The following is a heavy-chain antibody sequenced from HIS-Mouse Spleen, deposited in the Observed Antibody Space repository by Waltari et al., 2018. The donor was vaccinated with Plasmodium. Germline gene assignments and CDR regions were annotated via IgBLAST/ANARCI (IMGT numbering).Heavy chain of an antibody. D-gene: IGHD3-10*01. V-gene: IGHV4-34*01. CDR1: GGSFSGYY. Sequence: QVQLQQWGAGLLKPSDTLSLTCAFYGGSFSGYYWRWIRQPPGKGLERIGEINHSGSTNYNPSLKSRVTISVDTSKNQFSLKLSSVTAADTAVYYCARGRVLGTSSGYFDLWGRGTLVTVSS. CDR3: ARGRVLGTSSGYFDL. CDR2: INHSGST. J-gene: IGHJ2*01.